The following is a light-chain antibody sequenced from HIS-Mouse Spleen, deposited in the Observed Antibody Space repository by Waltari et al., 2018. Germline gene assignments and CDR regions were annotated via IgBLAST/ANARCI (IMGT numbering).Light chain of an antibody. J-gene: IGKJ4*01. CDR2: DAS. CDR3: QQRSNWHQLT. Sequence: EIVLTQSPATLSLSPGERATLSCRASQSVSSYLAWYQKKPGQAPRLLIYDASNRATGIPARFSGSGPGTDFTLTISSLEPEDFAVYYCQQRSNWHQLTFGGGTKVEIK. V-gene: IGKV3D-11*02. CDR1: QSVSSY.